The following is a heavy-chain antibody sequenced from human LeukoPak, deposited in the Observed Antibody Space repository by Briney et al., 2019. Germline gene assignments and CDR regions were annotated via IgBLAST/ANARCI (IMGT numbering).Heavy chain of an antibody. J-gene: IGHJ4*02. CDR1: GFTFSNHG. CDR2: ISPRGGGT. V-gene: IGHV3-23*01. D-gene: IGHD7-27*01. CDR3: ARDLAWGAFDY. Sequence: GSLRLSCAASGFTFSNHGMNWVRQAPGKGLEWLSGISPRGGGTYYADSVKGRFTISRDDSKNTLSLQMNSLRVEDTAVYYCARDLAWGAFDYWGQGTLVTVSS.